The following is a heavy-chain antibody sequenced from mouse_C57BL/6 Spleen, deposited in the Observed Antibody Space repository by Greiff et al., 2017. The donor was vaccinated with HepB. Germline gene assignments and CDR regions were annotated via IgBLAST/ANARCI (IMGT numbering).Heavy chain of an antibody. CDR3: ARKGGIYYDYAWFAY. V-gene: IGHV1-26*01. D-gene: IGHD2-4*01. Sequence: EVQLQQSGPELVKPGASVKISCKASGYTFTDYYMNWVKQSHGKSLEWIGDINPNNGGTSYNQKFTGKATLTVDKSSSTAYMERRSLTSEDSAVYYCARKGGIYYDYAWFAYWGQGTLVTVSA. J-gene: IGHJ3*01. CDR1: GYTFTDYY. CDR2: INPNNGGT.